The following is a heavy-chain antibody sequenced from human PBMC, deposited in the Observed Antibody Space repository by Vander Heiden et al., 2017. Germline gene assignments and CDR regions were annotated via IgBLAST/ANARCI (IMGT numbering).Heavy chain of an antibody. V-gene: IGHV3-23*01. CDR2: ISASGDGT. D-gene: IGHD2-21*01. J-gene: IGHJ6*02. CDR1: GFTFSSYA. Sequence: GQLLESGGGLVQPGASVRLSCATSGFTFSSYALSWVRQAPGKGLEWIAGISASGDGTNYADSVKGRFTISRDRSERTLSLEMNSLRADDTAVYYCTNPVGDSTGMDVWGQGTTVTVSS. CDR3: TNPVGDSTGMDV.